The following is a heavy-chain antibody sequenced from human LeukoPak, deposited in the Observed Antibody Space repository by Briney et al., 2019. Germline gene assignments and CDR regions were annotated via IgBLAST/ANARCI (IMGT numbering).Heavy chain of an antibody. D-gene: IGHD1-7*01. V-gene: IGHV3-48*01. CDR2: ISSSSRTI. J-gene: IGHJ4*02. CDR3: ARSSRELGGYAPWELMPPFDY. Sequence: GGSLRLSCAASGFTFSSYSMNWVRQAPGKGLEWGSYISSSSRTIYYADSVKGRFTISRDNAKNSLYLQMNSLRAEDTAVCYCARSSRELGGYAPWELMPPFDYWGQGTLVTVSS. CDR1: GFTFSSYS.